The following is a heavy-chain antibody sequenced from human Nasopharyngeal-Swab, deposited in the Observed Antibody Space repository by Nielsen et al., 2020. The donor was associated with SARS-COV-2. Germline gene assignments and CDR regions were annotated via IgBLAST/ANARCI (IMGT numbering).Heavy chain of an antibody. J-gene: IGHJ6*02. CDR1: GGSINSGHYY. V-gene: IGHV4-61*01. CDR3: ARAYYGSGSYILGAPVYYYYGMDV. CDR2: IYYSGST. Sequence: SETLSLTCTVSGGSINSGHYYWNWIRQRPEKGLEWIGYIYYSGSTNYNPSLKSRVTISVDTSKNQFSLKLSSVTAADTAVYYCARAYYGSGSYILGAPVYYYYGMDVWGQGTTVTVSS. D-gene: IGHD3-10*01.